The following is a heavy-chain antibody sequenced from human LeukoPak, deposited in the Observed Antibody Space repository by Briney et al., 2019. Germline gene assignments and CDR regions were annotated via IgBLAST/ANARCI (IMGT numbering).Heavy chain of an antibody. V-gene: IGHV3-21*01. D-gene: IGHD5-12*01. CDR1: GGSISSYY. CDR3: ARGGNWFDP. CDR2: ISSSSSYI. J-gene: IGHJ5*02. Sequence: ETLSLTCTVSGGSISSYYWSWIRQPPGKGLEWVSSISSSSSYIYYADSVKGRFTISRDNAKNSLYLQMNSLRAEDTAVYYCARGGNWFDPWGQGTLVTVSS.